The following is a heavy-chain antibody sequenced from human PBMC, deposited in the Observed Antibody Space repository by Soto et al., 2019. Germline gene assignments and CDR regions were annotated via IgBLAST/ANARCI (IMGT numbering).Heavy chain of an antibody. V-gene: IGHV1-69*18. D-gene: IGHD6-25*01. CDR1: GGTFSTYT. Sequence: QVHLVQSGAEVRKPGSSVKVSCKTSGGTFSTYTIYWVRQAPGQGLEWMGRIIPLFGTTKYAQNFQERVTITEEESTSTAYMEMSSLRAEDTAVYYCARRLDDRADDDFDVWGEGTAVTVSA. CDR2: IIPLFGTT. J-gene: IGHJ3*01. CDR3: ARRLDDRADDDFDV.